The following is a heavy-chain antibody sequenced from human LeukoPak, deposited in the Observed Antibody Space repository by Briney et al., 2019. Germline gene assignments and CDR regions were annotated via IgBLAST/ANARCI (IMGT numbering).Heavy chain of an antibody. CDR1: GGSISSGGYS. CDR3: ARARITMVRGGIMEFDY. D-gene: IGHD3-10*01. Sequence: SETLSLTCAVSGGSISSGGYSWSWIRQPPGKGLEWIGYIYHSGSTYYNPSLKSRVTISVDRSKNQFSLKLSSVTAADTAVYYCARARITMVRGGIMEFDYWGQGTLVTVSS. CDR2: IYHSGST. J-gene: IGHJ4*02. V-gene: IGHV4-30-2*01.